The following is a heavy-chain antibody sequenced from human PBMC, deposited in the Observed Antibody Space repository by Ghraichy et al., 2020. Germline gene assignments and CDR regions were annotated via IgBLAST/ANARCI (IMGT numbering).Heavy chain of an antibody. D-gene: IGHD2-2*01. CDR3: ARGNCPSCHGDWFDP. V-gene: IGHV4-4*07. CDR1: GGSISSYY. Sequence: SETLSLTCTVSGGSISSYYWSWIRQPAGKGLEWIGRIYTSGSTNYNPSLKSRVTMSVDTSKNQFSLKLSSVTAADTAVYYCARGNCPSCHGDWFDPWGQGTLVTVSS. CDR2: IYTSGST. J-gene: IGHJ5*02.